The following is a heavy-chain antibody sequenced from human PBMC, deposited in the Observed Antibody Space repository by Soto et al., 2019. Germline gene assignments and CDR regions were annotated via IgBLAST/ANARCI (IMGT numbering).Heavy chain of an antibody. J-gene: IGHJ4*02. CDR1: GYTFTSYA. CDR2: INAGNGNT. V-gene: IGHV1-3*01. Sequence: QVQLVQSGAEVKKPGASVKVSCKASGYTFTSYAMHWVRQAPGQRLEWMGWINAGNGNTKYSQKFQGRVTITRDTSASTAYMELSSLRSEDTAVYYCARDGTTRYCSGGSCYDFDYWGQGTLVTVSS. D-gene: IGHD2-15*01. CDR3: ARDGTTRYCSGGSCYDFDY.